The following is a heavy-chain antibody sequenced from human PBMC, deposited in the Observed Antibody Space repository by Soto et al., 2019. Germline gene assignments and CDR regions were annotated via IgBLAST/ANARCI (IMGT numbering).Heavy chain of an antibody. D-gene: IGHD2-15*01. CDR2: ISYDGSNK. Sequence: GSLRLSCAASGFTFSSYAMHWVRQAPGKGLECVAVISYDGSNKYYADSVKGRFTISRDNSKNTLYLQMNSLRAEDTAVYYCARDSPDCSGGSCYSSGDYWGQGTLVTVSS. CDR1: GFTFSSYA. J-gene: IGHJ4*02. CDR3: ARDSPDCSGGSCYSSGDY. V-gene: IGHV3-30-3*01.